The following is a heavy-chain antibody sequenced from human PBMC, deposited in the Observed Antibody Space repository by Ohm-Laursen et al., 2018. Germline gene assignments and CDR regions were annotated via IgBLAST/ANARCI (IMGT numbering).Heavy chain of an antibody. Sequence: GSLRLSCAAAGFTFSDYYMSWIRQAPGKGLEWVSYISSSGSTVYYADSVKGRFTISRDNAKNSLYLQMNSLRAEDTAVYYCARGGTDIVVVPALNWFDPWGQGTLVTVSS. D-gene: IGHD2-2*01. V-gene: IGHV3-11*01. CDR1: GFTFSDYY. J-gene: IGHJ5*02. CDR3: ARGGTDIVVVPALNWFDP. CDR2: ISSSGSTV.